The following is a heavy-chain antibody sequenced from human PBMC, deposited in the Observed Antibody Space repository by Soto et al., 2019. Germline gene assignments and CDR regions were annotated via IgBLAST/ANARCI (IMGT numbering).Heavy chain of an antibody. D-gene: IGHD6-13*01. J-gene: IGHJ4*02. V-gene: IGHV3-33*01. CDR2: IWYDGSNK. CDR1: GFTFSSYG. CDR3: ARAPAAGPLDY. Sequence: GGSLRLSCAASGFTFSSYGMHWVRQAPGKGLEWVAVIWYDGSNKYYADSVKGRFTISRDNSKNTLYLQMNSLRAEDTAVYYCARAPAAGPLDYWGQGTLVTVSS.